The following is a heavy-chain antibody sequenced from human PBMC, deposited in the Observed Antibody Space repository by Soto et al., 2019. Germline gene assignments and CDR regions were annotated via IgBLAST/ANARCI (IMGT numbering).Heavy chain of an antibody. Sequence: PGESLKISCKGSGYSFTSYWISWVRQMPGKGLEWMGRIDPSDSYTNYSPSFEGHVTFSADKSISTAYLQWSSLRASDTAIYYCARPQRIRSGWYEGSDHWGHGTLVTVAS. CDR2: IDPSDSYT. D-gene: IGHD6-19*01. CDR1: GYSFTSYW. V-gene: IGHV5-10-1*01. CDR3: ARPQRIRSGWYEGSDH. J-gene: IGHJ5*02.